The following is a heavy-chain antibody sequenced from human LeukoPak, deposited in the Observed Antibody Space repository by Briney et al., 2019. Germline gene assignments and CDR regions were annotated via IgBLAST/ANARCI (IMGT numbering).Heavy chain of an antibody. CDR1: GFTCSSYA. CDR3: ARGSGYDEYYFDY. D-gene: IGHD5-12*01. V-gene: IGHV3-23*01. Sequence: PGGSLRLSCAASGFTCSSYAMSWVHQAPGKELEWVSAISGSGGSTYYADSVKGRFTISRDNSKNTLYLQMNSLRAEDTAVYYCARGSGYDEYYFDYWGQGTLVTVSS. J-gene: IGHJ4*02. CDR2: ISGSGGST.